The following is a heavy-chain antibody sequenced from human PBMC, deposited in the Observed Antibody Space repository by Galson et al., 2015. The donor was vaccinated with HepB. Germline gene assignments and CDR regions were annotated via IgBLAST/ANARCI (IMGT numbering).Heavy chain of an antibody. J-gene: IGHJ4*02. CDR3: ASTIYGGNPSCFDY. CDR2: ISSSSSYI. V-gene: IGHV3-21*01. CDR1: GFTFSSYS. Sequence: SLRLSCAASGFTFSSYSMNWVRQAPGKGLEWVSSISSSSSYIYYADSVKGRFTISRDNAKNSLYLQMNSLRAEDTAVYYCASTIYGGNPSCFDYWGQGTLVTVSS. D-gene: IGHD4-23*01.